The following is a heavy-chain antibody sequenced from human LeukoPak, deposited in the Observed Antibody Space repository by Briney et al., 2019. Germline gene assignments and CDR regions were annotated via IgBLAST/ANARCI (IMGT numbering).Heavy chain of an antibody. J-gene: IGHJ4*02. D-gene: IGHD3-3*01. CDR3: TTIKVNFWSGYLLDY. CDR2: IKSKTDGGTT. V-gene: IGHV3-15*01. CDR1: GFTFSNAW. Sequence: GGSLRLSCAASGFTFSNAWMSWVRQAPGKGLEWVGRIKSKTDGGTTDYAAPVEGRFTISRDDSKNTLYLQMNSLKTEDTAVYYCTTIKVNFWSGYLLDYWGQGTLVTVSS.